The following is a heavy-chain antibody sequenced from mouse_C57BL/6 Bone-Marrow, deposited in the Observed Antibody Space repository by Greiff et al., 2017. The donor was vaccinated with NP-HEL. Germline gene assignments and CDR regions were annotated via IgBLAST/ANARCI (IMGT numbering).Heavy chain of an antibody. J-gene: IGHJ1*03. CDR3: ARHGYFDV. V-gene: IGHV5-12*01. CDR1: GFTFSDYY. CDR2: ISNGGGST. Sequence: EVMLVESGGGLVQPGGSLKPSCAASGFTFSDYYMYWVRQTPEKRLEWVAYISNGGGSTYYPDTVKGRFTISRDNAKNTLYLQMSRLKSEDTAMYYCARHGYFDVWGTGTTVTVSS.